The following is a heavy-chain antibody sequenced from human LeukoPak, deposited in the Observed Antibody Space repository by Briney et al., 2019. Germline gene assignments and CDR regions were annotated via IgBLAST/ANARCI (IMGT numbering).Heavy chain of an antibody. CDR3: AREGGVSPAFDI. V-gene: IGHV1-46*01. Sequence: ASVKVSCKASGYTLTSYYMHWVRQAPGQGLEWMGIINPSGGSTSYTQKFQGRVTMTRDTSTSTVYMELSSLRSEDTAVYYCAREGGVSPAFDIWGQGTMVTASS. D-gene: IGHD6-6*01. CDR1: GYTLTSYY. J-gene: IGHJ3*02. CDR2: INPSGGST.